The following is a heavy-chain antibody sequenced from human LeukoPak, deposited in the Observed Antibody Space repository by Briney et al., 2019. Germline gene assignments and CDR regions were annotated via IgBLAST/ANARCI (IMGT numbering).Heavy chain of an antibody. Sequence: GGSLRLSCEISGFTFNDYAMSWVRQAPGKGLEWVSSISSSSSYIYYADSVKGRFTISRDNAKNSLYLQMNSLRAEDTAVYYCARDLTYSSSSAFDIWGQGTMVTVSS. CDR2: ISSSSSYI. D-gene: IGHD6-13*01. V-gene: IGHV3-21*01. CDR1: GFTFNDYA. J-gene: IGHJ3*02. CDR3: ARDLTYSSSSAFDI.